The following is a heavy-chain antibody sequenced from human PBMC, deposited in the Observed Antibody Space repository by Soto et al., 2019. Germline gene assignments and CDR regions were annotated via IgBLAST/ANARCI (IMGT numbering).Heavy chain of an antibody. Sequence: PGGSLRLSCAASGFTFRNYRMNWVRQAPGKGLEWVSYIGIGSSTKYYADSVKGRFTISRDNAKNTLYLQMNSLRAEDTAVYYCARGVTTIGNFDYWGQGTLVTVSP. J-gene: IGHJ4*02. V-gene: IGHV3-48*01. CDR3: ARGVTTIGNFDY. D-gene: IGHD1-1*01. CDR1: GFTFRNYR. CDR2: IGIGSSTK.